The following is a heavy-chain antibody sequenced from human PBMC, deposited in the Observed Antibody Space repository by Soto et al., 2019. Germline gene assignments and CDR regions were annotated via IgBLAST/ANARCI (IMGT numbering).Heavy chain of an antibody. J-gene: IGHJ4*02. Sequence: SETLSLTCTVSGGSISSYYWSWIRQPPGKGLEWIGYIYYSGSTNYNPSLKSRVTIPVDTSKNQFSLKLSSVAAADTAVDYCARVVGIAAAGTGVLFDYWGQGTLVTVSS. CDR3: ARVVGIAAAGTGVLFDY. D-gene: IGHD6-13*01. V-gene: IGHV4-59*01. CDR1: GGSISSYY. CDR2: IYYSGST.